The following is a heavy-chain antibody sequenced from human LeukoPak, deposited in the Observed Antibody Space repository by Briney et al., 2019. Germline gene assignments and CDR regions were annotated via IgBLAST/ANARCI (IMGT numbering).Heavy chain of an antibody. CDR2: IYSGGST. D-gene: IGHD5-12*01. V-gene: IGHV3-66*02. CDR1: GFTVSSNY. CDR3: ARTRGGYDSGYYYYYMDV. J-gene: IGHJ6*03. Sequence: GGSLRLSCAASGFTVSSNYMSWVRQAPGEGLEWVSVIYSGGSTYYADSVKGRFTISRDNSKNTLYLQMNSLRAEDTAVYYCARTRGGYDSGYYYYYMDVWGKGTTVTVSS.